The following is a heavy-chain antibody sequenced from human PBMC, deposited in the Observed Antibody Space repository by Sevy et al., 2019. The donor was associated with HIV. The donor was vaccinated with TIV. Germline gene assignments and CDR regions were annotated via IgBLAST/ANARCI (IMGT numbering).Heavy chain of an antibody. Sequence: GGSLRLSCAASGFTFSSYEMNWVRQAPGKGLEWVSYISSSGSTIYYADSVKGRFTISRDNARNSGYLQMHSLSVEDSGVYYCARAMGVWGQGTTVTVSS. J-gene: IGHJ6*02. CDR1: GFTFSSYE. CDR3: ARAMGV. CDR2: ISSSGSTI. V-gene: IGHV3-48*03.